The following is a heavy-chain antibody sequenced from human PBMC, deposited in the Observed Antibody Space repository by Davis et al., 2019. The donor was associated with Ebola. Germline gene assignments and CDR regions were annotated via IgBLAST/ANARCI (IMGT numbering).Heavy chain of an antibody. CDR3: ARDLIAARPDEDC. Sequence: SVTVSCKASRRTFSSYSISWVRQAPGQGLEWMGRIIPILGIANYAQKFQGRVTITADKSTSTAYMELSSLRSEDTAVYYCARDLIAARPDEDCWGQGTLVTVSS. D-gene: IGHD6-6*01. J-gene: IGHJ4*02. CDR2: IIPILGIA. CDR1: RRTFSSYS. V-gene: IGHV1-69*04.